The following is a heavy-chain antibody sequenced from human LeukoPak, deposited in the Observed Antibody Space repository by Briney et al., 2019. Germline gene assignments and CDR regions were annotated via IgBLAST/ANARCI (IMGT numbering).Heavy chain of an antibody. V-gene: IGHV4-39*07. CDR2: IYYSGST. CDR1: GDSITSSSFY. Sequence: SKTLSLTCTVSGDSITSSSFYWAWIRRPPGKGLEWIGTIYYSGSTYYNPSLKSRVTISVDTSKNQFSLKLSSVTAADTAVYYCARTYSGYDSAWFDPWGQGTLVTVSS. D-gene: IGHD5-12*01. CDR3: ARTYSGYDSAWFDP. J-gene: IGHJ5*02.